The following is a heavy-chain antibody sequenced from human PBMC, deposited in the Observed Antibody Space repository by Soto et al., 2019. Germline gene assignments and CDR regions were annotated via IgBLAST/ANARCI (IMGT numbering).Heavy chain of an antibody. V-gene: IGHV2-5*02. CDR2: IYWDDDK. D-gene: IGHD2-15*01. Sequence: QITLKESGPTLVKPTQTLTLTCTFSGFSLSTSGVGVAWIRQPPGKALEWLALIYWDDDKRYRPSLETMLTITKDTSKNQVVLTMTNMDSVDTATYYCAYLPCSGGSCYWFSYSGMDVWGQGTTVTGSS. CDR3: AYLPCSGGSCYWFSYSGMDV. J-gene: IGHJ6*02. CDR1: GFSLSTSGVG.